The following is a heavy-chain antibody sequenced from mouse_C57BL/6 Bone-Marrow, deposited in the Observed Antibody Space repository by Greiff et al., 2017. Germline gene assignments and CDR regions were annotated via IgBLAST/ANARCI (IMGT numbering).Heavy chain of an antibody. CDR3: APDGYYYYFDY. CDR1: GYAFSSSW. CDR2: IYPGDGDT. Sequence: QVQLQQSGPELVKPGASVKISCKASGYAFSSSWMNWVKQRPGKGLEWIGRIYPGDGDTNYNGKFKGKATLTADKSSSTAYMQLSSLTSEDSAVYFCAPDGYYYYFDYWGQGTTLTVSS. V-gene: IGHV1-82*01. J-gene: IGHJ2*01. D-gene: IGHD2-3*01.